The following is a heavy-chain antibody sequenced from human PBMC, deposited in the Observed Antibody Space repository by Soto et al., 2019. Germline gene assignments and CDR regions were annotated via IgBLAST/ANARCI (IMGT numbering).Heavy chain of an antibody. CDR1: GDSVSSHSAA. D-gene: IGHD3-16*01. Sequence: SQTLTLTWAISGDSVSSHSAAWKWLRQSPSRGLEWLGRTYYRYKWYDDYAVSVKSRITINPDTSKNQFSLQLNSVTPEYTAVYYCARDSLLMGGWQLYPYSVPATLLTVSS. CDR3: ARDSLLMGGWQLYPY. CDR2: TYYRYKWYD. J-gene: IGHJ4*02. V-gene: IGHV6-1*01.